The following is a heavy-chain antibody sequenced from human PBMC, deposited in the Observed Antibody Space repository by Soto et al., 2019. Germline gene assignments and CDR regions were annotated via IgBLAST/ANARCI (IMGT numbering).Heavy chain of an antibody. J-gene: IGHJ4*02. CDR1: GGSISSYY. Sequence: AETLSLTCAVSGGSISSYYWSWIRQPPGKGLEWIGYIYYSGSTNCNPSLKSRVTISVDTSKNQFSLKLSSVTAADTAAYYCVSYYDSSGQYFDYWGQGTLVTVSS. D-gene: IGHD3-22*01. CDR2: IYYSGST. CDR3: VSYYDSSGQYFDY. V-gene: IGHV4-59*01.